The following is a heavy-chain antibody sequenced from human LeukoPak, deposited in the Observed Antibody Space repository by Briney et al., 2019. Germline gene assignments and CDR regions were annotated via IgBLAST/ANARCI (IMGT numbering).Heavy chain of an antibody. D-gene: IGHD2-21*02. J-gene: IGHJ4*02. V-gene: IGHV3-11*05. CDR3: ARDSGDVVVTASGVFDY. Sequence: GGSLRLSCAASGFTFSDYYVSWIRQAPGKGLEWVSYISSSSSYTNYADSVKGRFTISRDNAKNSLYLQMNSLRAEDTAVYYCARDSGDVVVTASGVFDYWGQGTLVTVSS. CDR2: ISSSSSYT. CDR1: GFTFSDYY.